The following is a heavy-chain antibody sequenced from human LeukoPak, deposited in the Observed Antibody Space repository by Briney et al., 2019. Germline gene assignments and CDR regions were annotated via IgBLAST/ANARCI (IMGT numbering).Heavy chain of an antibody. J-gene: IGHJ4*02. CDR2: ISDSGNNT. V-gene: IGHV3-23*01. D-gene: IGHD3-9*01. CDR3: ARGGYDILTGESDFDY. Sequence: PGGSLRLSCAGSGFTFRSHALTWVRQAPGKGLEWLSTISDSGNNTYYADSVKGRFTMSRDNSKNTLYLQMNSLRAEDTAVYYCARGGYDILTGESDFDYWGQGTLVTVSS. CDR1: GFTFRSHA.